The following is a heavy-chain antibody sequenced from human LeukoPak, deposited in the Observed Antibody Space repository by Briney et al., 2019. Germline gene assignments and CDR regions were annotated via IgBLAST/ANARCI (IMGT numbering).Heavy chain of an antibody. J-gene: IGHJ4*02. CDR3: ARAYGSGSYFNPPHVDY. Sequence: SQTLSLTCANSGDSVSSNSAAWNWIRQSPSRGLEWLGRTYYRSKWYNDYAVSVKSRITINPDTSKNQFSLQLNSVTPEDTAVYYCARAYGSGSYFNPPHVDYWGQGTLVTVSS. D-gene: IGHD3-10*01. CDR2: TYYRSKWYN. V-gene: IGHV6-1*01. CDR1: GDSVSSNSAA.